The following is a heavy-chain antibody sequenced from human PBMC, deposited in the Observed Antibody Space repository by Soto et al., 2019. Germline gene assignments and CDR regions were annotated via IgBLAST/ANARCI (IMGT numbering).Heavy chain of an antibody. CDR2: IIPIFGTA. CDR3: ARGRDYYDSSGVGGFDY. CDR1: GGTFSSYA. Sequence: SVKVSCKASGGTFSSYAISWVRQAPGQGLEWMGGIIPIFGTANYAQKFQGRATITADESTSTAYMELSSLRSEDTAVYYCARGRDYYDSSGVGGFDYWGQGTLVTVSS. V-gene: IGHV1-69*13. J-gene: IGHJ4*02. D-gene: IGHD3-22*01.